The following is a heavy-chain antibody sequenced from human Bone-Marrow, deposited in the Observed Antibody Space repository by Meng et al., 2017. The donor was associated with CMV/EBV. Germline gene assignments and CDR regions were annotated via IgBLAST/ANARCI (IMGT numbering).Heavy chain of an antibody. D-gene: IGHD6-19*01. CDR2: IYSGGST. CDR3: AKEVGRAVALI. CDR1: GFTVSSNY. Sequence: GESLKISCAASGFTVSSNYMSWVRQAPGKGLEWVSVIYSGGSTYYADSVKGRFTISRDNSKNTLYLQMNSLRAEDTAVYFCAKEVGRAVALIWGQGTLVTVSS. V-gene: IGHV3-53*01. J-gene: IGHJ4*02.